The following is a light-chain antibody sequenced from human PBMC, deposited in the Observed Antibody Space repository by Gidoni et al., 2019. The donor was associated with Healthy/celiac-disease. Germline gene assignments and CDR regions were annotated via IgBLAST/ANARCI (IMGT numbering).Light chain of an antibody. CDR2: AAS. CDR1: QSISSY. V-gene: IGKV1-39*01. J-gene: IGKJ4*01. CDR3: QQSYSTPLT. Sequence: DIQMTQAPSSLSASVGDRVTITCRASQSISSYLNWYQQKPGKAPKLLIYAASCLQSGVPSRFSGSGSGTAFTLTISSLQPEDFATYYCQQSYSTPLTFGGGTKVEIK.